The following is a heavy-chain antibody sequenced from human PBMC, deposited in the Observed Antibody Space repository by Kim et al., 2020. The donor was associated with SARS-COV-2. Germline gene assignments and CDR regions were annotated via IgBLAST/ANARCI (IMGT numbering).Heavy chain of an antibody. Sequence: SETLSLTCTVSGGSISSGGYYWSWIRQHPGKGLEWIGYIYYSGSTYYNPSLKSRVTISVDTSKNQFSLKLSSVTAADTAVYYCARENPGSSSWTIFDYWGQGTLVTVSS. CDR1: GGSISSGGYY. J-gene: IGHJ4*02. V-gene: IGHV4-31*03. CDR3: ARENPGSSSWTIFDY. CDR2: IYYSGST. D-gene: IGHD6-13*01.